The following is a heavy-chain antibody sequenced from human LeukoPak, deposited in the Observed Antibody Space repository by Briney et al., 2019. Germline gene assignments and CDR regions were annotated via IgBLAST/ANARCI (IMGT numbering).Heavy chain of an antibody. V-gene: IGHV3-74*01. J-gene: IGHJ4*02. CDR2: INSDGSIT. D-gene: IGHD1-26*01. CDR3: AKWVGSYRNFDY. Sequence: GGSLRLSCAASGFTFSSYWMHWVRQAPGKGLVWVSRINSDGSITNYADSVRGRFTISRDNAKNTLYLQMNSLRAEDTAVYYCAKWVGSYRNFDYWGQGTLVTVSS. CDR1: GFTFSSYW.